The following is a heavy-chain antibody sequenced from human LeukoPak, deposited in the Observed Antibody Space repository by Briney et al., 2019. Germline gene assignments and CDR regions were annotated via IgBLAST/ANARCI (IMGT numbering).Heavy chain of an antibody. Sequence: SVKVSCKASGGTFSTYAITWVRQAPGQGLEWMGRILPIFDMANYAQKFQGRVTITADKSTRTAYMELSSLRSDDTAVYYCARDGGWLQTQNHYYYHGMDVWGQGTTITVSS. CDR1: GGTFSTYA. J-gene: IGHJ6*02. D-gene: IGHD5-24*01. CDR2: ILPIFDMA. V-gene: IGHV1-69*04. CDR3: ARDGGWLQTQNHYYYHGMDV.